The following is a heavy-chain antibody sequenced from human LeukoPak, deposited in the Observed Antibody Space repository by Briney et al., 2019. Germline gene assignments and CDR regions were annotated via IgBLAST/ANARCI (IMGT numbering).Heavy chain of an antibody. V-gene: IGHV3-30-3*02. J-gene: IGHJ6*03. CDR2: ISYDGSNK. Sequence: GGSLRLSCAASGFTFSSYAMHWVRQAPGKGLEWVAVISYDGSNKYYADSVKGRFTISRDNSKSTLYLQMNSLRAEDTAVYYCAKCIAAAGTYYYYYMDVWGKGTTVTVSS. CDR3: AKCIAAAGTYYYYYMDV. CDR1: GFTFSSYA. D-gene: IGHD6-13*01.